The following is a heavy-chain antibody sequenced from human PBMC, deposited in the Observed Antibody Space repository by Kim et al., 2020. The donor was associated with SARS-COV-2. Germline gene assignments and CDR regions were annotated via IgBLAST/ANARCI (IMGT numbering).Heavy chain of an antibody. Sequence: KYYADSVKGRFPISRDNSKNTLYLQMNSLRAEDTAVYYCARGGTGTTGDYWGQGTLVTVSS. CDR2: K. J-gene: IGHJ4*02. D-gene: IGHD1-7*01. CDR3: ARGGTGTTGDY. V-gene: IGHV3-33*01.